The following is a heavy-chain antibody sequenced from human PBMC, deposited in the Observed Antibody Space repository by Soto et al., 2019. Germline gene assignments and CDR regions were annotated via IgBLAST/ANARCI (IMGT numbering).Heavy chain of an antibody. J-gene: IGHJ6*03. Sequence: GGSLRLSCAASGFTFSSYAMSWVRQAPGKGLEWVSAISGSGGSTYYADSVKGRFTISRDNSKNTLYLQMNSLRAEDTAVYYCAKDSFGELYYYYYYYMDVWGKGTTVTVSS. CDR2: ISGSGGST. CDR1: GFTFSSYA. V-gene: IGHV3-23*01. D-gene: IGHD3-10*01. CDR3: AKDSFGELYYYYYYYMDV.